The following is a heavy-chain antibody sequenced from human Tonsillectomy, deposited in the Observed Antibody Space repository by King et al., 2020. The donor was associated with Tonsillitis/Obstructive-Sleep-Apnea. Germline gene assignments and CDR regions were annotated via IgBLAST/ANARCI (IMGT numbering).Heavy chain of an antibody. CDR3: AXRSSAWPXXYXXGSXRSXAXXX. CDR1: GGSISSSSYY. J-gene: IGHJ3*01. V-gene: IGHV4-39*01. Sequence: QLQESGPGLVKPSETLSLTCTVSGGSISSSSYYWGWIRQPPGKGLEWIGSIYYSGSTYYNPSLKSRVTISVDTSKNQFSLKLSSVTAADTAVYYCAXRSSAWPXXYXXGSXRSXAXXXXXQXTMVTVSS. CDR2: IYYSGST. D-gene: IGHD3-16*02.